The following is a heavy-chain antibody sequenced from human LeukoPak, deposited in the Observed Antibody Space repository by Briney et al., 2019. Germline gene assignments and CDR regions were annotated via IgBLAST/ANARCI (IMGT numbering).Heavy chain of an antibody. Sequence: GGSLRLSCAASGFTFSSYWMHWVRQAPGKGLVWVSRINSDGSSTSYADSVKGRFTISRDNSKNTLYLQMNSLRAEDTAVYYCAKVVAWQQPYFDYWGHGTPVTVSS. CDR3: AKVVAWQQPYFDY. CDR2: INSDGSST. J-gene: IGHJ4*01. D-gene: IGHD6-13*01. CDR1: GFTFSSYW. V-gene: IGHV3-74*01.